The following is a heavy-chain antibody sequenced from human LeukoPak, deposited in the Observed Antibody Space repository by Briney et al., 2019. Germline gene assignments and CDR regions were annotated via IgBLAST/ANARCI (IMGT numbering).Heavy chain of an antibody. V-gene: IGHV1-2*06. J-gene: IGHJ5*02. CDR2: INPYSGDT. CDR1: GYTFTGYY. CDR3: ARRLAVNSFDP. Sequence: ASVKVSCKASGYTFTGYYMQWVRQAPGQGPEWTGRINPYSGDTNYAQKFQGRVTMTRDTSINTAYMELSSLRSDDTAIYYCARRLAVNSFDPWGQGTLVTVSS.